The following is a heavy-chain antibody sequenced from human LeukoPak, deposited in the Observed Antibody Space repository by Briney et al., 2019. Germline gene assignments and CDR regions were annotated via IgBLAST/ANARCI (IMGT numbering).Heavy chain of an antibody. CDR2: INSDGSSA. Sequence: GRSLRLSCAASGFTFSSYWMHWVRQAPGKGLVWVSRINSDGSSATYADSVKGRFTISRDNAKNTQYLQMNSLRAEDTAVYYCARDRATGMFDYWAQGALVTLSS. D-gene: IGHD5-24*01. CDR1: GFTFSSYW. CDR3: ARDRATGMFDY. J-gene: IGHJ4*02. V-gene: IGHV3-74*01.